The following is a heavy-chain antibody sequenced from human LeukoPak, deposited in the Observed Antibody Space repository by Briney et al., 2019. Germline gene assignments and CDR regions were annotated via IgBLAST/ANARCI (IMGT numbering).Heavy chain of an antibody. CDR1: GGTFSSYV. J-gene: IGHJ5*02. CDR3: ARLGPFYDSSGYGEYNWFDP. V-gene: IGHV1-69*13. Sequence: SVKVSCKASGGTFSSYVISWVRQAPGQGLEWMGGIIPIFGTANYAQKFQGRVTITADESTSTAYMELSSLRSEDTAVYYCARLGPFYDSSGYGEYNWFDPWGQGTLVTVSS. CDR2: IIPIFGTA. D-gene: IGHD3-22*01.